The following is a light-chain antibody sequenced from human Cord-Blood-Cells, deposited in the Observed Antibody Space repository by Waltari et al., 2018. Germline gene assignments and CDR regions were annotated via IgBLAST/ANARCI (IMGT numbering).Light chain of an antibody. J-gene: IGKJ3*01. V-gene: IGKV1-39*01. CDR2: AAS. CDR1: QSISSY. CDR3: QQSYSTPFT. Sequence: DIQLTQSPSSLSASVGDRVTITCRASQSISSYLNWYQLKPGKAPKLLIYAASSLQSGVPSRFSGSGSGTDFTLTISSLQPEDFVTYYCQQSYSTPFTFGPGTKVDIK.